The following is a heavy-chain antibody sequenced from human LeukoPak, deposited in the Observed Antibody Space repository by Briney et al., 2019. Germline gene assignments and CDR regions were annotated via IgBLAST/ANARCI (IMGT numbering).Heavy chain of an antibody. D-gene: IGHD5-24*01. Sequence: GGSLSLSCAASGFTVRSNYMTWVRQAPVKGLEWVSVIYSSGATYYADSVKGRFTVSRDKSKNTLYVQMNSLRDDDTAVYYCVRMASNYYGMDVWGQGTTVTVSS. CDR3: VRMASNYYGMDV. V-gene: IGHV3-53*01. J-gene: IGHJ6*02. CDR2: IYSSGAT. CDR1: GFTVRSNY.